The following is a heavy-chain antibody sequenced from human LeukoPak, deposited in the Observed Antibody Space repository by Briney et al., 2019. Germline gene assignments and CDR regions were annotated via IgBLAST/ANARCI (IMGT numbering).Heavy chain of an antibody. V-gene: IGHV4-34*01. CDR1: GGSFSGYY. Sequence: SETLSLTCAVYGGSFSGYYWSWIRQPPGKGLEWIGTIYYSGNTYYNPSVKSRVTISVDTSKSQFSLKLGSVTAADTAVYYCARHPPYGSRNWGSYYFDYWGQGTLVTVSS. J-gene: IGHJ4*02. CDR3: ARHPPYGSRNWGSYYFDY. CDR2: IYYSGNT. D-gene: IGHD3-10*01.